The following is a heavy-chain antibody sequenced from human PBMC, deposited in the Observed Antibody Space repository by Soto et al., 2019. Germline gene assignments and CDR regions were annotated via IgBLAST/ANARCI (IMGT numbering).Heavy chain of an antibody. Sequence: GGSLRLSCAASGFTFSSYDMHWVRQATGKGLEWVSAIGTAGDTYYPGSVKGRFTISRENAKNSLYLQMNSLRAGDTAVYYCARGGNIVGAFDIWGQGTMVTVSS. CDR1: GFTFSSYD. J-gene: IGHJ3*02. V-gene: IGHV3-13*01. CDR2: IGTAGDT. CDR3: ARGGNIVGAFDI. D-gene: IGHD2-15*01.